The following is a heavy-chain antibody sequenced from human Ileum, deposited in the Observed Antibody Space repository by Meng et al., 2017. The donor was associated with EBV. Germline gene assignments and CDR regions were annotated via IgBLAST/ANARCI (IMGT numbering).Heavy chain of an antibody. CDR1: DDTFTIFS. CDR2: VSANNVNR. Sequence: QAQLMQSVGEVNKPETPVKFSCVACDDTFTIFSINCVRRARREGREWMGWVSANNVNRNFADSVQSRVTMTTYTTTTTTYMALVGLRTDDSAVYSGAKGEGEISVGDYWGQGTLVTVSS. J-gene: IGHJ4*02. V-gene: IGHV1-18*01. CDR3: AKGEGEISVGDY. D-gene: IGHD3-16*01.